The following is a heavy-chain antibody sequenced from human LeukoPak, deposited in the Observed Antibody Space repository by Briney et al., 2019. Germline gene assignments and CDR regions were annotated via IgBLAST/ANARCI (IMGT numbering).Heavy chain of an antibody. CDR2: ISGGGITI. J-gene: IGHJ5*02. CDR3: AKDSDSAWFDP. CDR1: GFTFSSYA. Sequence: EGSLRLSCAASGFTFSSYAMSWVRQAPGKGLESVSTISGGGITIYSADSLKGRFTISRDNSKNTLYLQMNSLRAEDTALYYCAKDSDSAWFDPWGQGTLVIVSS. V-gene: IGHV3-23*01.